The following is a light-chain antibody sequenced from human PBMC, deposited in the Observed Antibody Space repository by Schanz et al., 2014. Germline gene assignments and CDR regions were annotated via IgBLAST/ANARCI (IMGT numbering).Light chain of an antibody. CDR3: SSYAGSNNWV. Sequence: QSALTQPPSASGSAGQSVTISCTGTSSDVGGDNYVSWYQQHPGKAPKLMIYEVSKRPSGVPDRFSGSKSGNTAFLTVSGVQAEDEADYYCSSYAGSNNWVFGGGTKLTVL. CDR2: EVS. V-gene: IGLV2-8*01. J-gene: IGLJ3*02. CDR1: SSDVGGDNY.